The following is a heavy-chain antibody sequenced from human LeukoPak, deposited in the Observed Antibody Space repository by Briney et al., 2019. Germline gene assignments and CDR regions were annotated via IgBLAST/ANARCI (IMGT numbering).Heavy chain of an antibody. D-gene: IGHD4-17*01. CDR1: GGSINNYY. Sequence: SETLSLTCSVSGGSINNYYWSWIRQPPGKGLEWIGYIYYSGSTNYNPSLKSRVPMSIDTSKSQFSLKLTSVTAADTAVYYCARGRGNYGDYYLDYWGQGTLVTVSS. V-gene: IGHV4-59*01. CDR3: ARGRGNYGDYYLDY. CDR2: IYYSGST. J-gene: IGHJ4*02.